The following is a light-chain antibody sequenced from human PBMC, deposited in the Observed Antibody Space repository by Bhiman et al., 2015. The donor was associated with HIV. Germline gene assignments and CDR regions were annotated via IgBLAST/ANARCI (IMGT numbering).Light chain of an antibody. CDR3: CSFANSYTSLYV. Sequence: QSALTQPASVSGSPGQSVTISCTGPSSDVGGYNYVSWYQLRPGKAPKVMIYDVSKRPSGVPDRFSGSKSGNTASLTISGLQAEDEADYYCCSFANSYTSLYVFGTWDQGHRP. V-gene: IGLV2-11*01. CDR1: SSDVGGYNY. CDR2: DVS. J-gene: IGLJ1*01.